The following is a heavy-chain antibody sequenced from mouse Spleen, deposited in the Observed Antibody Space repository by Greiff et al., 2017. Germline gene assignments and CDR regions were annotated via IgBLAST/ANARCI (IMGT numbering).Heavy chain of an antibody. D-gene: IGHD4-1*01. CDR3: ALTGTGDYYFDY. J-gene: IGHJ2*01. V-gene: IGHV1-22*01. Sequence: EVKLVESGPELVKPGASVKMSCKASGYTFTDYNMHWVKQSHGKSLEWIGYINPNNGGTSYNQKFKGKATLTVNKSSSTAYMELRSLTSEDSAVYYCALTGTGDYYFDYWGQGTTLTVSS. CDR2: INPNNGGT. CDR1: GYTFTDYN.